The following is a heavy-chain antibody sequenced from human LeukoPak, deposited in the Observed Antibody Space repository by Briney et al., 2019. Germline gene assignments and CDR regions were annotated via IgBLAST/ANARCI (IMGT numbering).Heavy chain of an antibody. CDR3: ARGLVVLGYYYDDVDV. Sequence: SETLSLTCAVYGGSFSGYYWSWIRQPAGKGLEWIGRIYTSGSTNYNPSLKSRVDMSVDKSKNQISLKLTSVTAADTAVYYCARGLVVLGYYYDDVDVWGQGTTVTVSS. J-gene: IGHJ6*02. V-gene: IGHV4-59*10. CDR1: GGSFSGYY. D-gene: IGHD2-21*01. CDR2: IYTSGST.